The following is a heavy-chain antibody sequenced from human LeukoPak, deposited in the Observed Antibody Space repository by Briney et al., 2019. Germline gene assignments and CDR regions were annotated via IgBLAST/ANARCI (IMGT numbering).Heavy chain of an antibody. Sequence: GGSLRLSCAASGFTFSSYAMSWVRQAPGKGLEWVSVISGSGGSTYYADSVKGRFTISKDNSKNTLYLQMNSLRAEDTAVYYCAGGHSSSWYWFDPWGQGTLVTVSS. V-gene: IGHV3-23*01. CDR1: GFTFSSYA. CDR3: AGGHSSSWYWFDP. D-gene: IGHD6-13*01. J-gene: IGHJ5*02. CDR2: ISGSGGST.